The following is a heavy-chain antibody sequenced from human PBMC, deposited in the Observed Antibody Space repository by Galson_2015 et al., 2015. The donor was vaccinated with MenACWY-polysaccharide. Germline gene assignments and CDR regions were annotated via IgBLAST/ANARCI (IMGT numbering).Heavy chain of an antibody. CDR3: AREGSRIVFHAFDT. V-gene: IGHV3-33*01. J-gene: IGHJ3*02. CDR1: GSRSSHSG. CDR2: IQYDGSKI. Sequence: SLRLSCAASGSRSSHSGMHWVRQAPGKGLEWVAVIQYDGSKIVYADSVKGRFTISRDNSKNTLFLEMNSLGAEDTAVYYCAREGSRIVFHAFDTWGQGTMVTVSS. D-gene: IGHD2-15*01.